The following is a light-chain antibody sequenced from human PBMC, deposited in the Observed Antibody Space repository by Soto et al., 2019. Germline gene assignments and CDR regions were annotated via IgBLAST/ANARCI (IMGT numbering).Light chain of an antibody. Sequence: QSALTQPASVSGSPGQSITISCTGPSSDVGAYNYVSWYQQHPGKAPKLMIFEVSDRPSGVSNRFSGSKSGNTASLTISGLQAEDEAEYYCSSYTSSNTLVFGGGTKVTVL. V-gene: IGLV2-14*01. CDR3: SSYTSSNTLV. J-gene: IGLJ2*01. CDR1: SSDVGAYNY. CDR2: EVS.